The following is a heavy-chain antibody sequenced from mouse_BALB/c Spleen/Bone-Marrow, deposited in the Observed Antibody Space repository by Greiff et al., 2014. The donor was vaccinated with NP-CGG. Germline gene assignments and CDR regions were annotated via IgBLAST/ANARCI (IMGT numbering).Heavy chain of an antibody. D-gene: IGHD2-3*01. CDR2: INPDSRTI. J-gene: IGHJ3*01. V-gene: IGHV4-1*02. CDR1: GFDISRYW. CDR3: ARNGYYGWIAY. Sequence: EVQLQQSGGGLVQPGGSLKLSCAASGFDISRYWMTWVRQAPGKGLEWIGEINPDSRTINYTLSLKDKFIISRDNAKNTLYLQMSKVRSEDTALYYCARNGYYGWIAYWGQGTLVTVSA.